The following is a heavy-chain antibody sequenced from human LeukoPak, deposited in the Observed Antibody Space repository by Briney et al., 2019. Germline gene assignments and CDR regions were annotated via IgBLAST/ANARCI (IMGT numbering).Heavy chain of an antibody. CDR3: AREVRLMGYSGGLGFVY. D-gene: IGHD6-19*01. CDR1: GGSISTYY. Sequence: SETLSLTCTVSGGSISTYYWSWIRQPPGKGLEWIAYIYYSGTTDYNPSLKTRVTISVDTSKNQFSLKLSSVTAADTAVYYCAREVRLMGYSGGLGFVYWGQGTLVTVSS. J-gene: IGHJ4*02. V-gene: IGHV4-59*01. CDR2: IYYSGTT.